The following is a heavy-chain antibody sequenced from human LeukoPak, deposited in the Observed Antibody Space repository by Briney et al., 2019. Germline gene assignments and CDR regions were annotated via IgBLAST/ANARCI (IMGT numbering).Heavy chain of an antibody. CDR1: GYTFTGYY. V-gene: IGHV1-69*05. D-gene: IGHD6-19*01. Sequence: SVKVSCKASGYTFTGYYMHWVRQAPGQGLEWTGGIIPIFGTANYAQKFQGRVTITTDESTSTAYMELSSLRSEDTAVYYCAPSGYSSGWYYFDYWGQGTLVTVSS. CDR2: IIPIFGTA. CDR3: APSGYSSGWYYFDY. J-gene: IGHJ4*02.